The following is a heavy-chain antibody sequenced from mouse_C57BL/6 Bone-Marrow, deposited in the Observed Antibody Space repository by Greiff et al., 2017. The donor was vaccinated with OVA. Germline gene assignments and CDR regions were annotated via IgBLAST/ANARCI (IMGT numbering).Heavy chain of an antibody. V-gene: IGHV5-17*01. Sequence: EVMLVESGGGLVKPGGSLKLSCAASGFTFSDYGMHWVRQAPEKGLEWVAYISSGSSTIYYADTVKGRFTISRDNAKNTLCLQMTSLRSEDTAMYYCARGRRDYVDYWGQGTTLTVSS. D-gene: IGHD1-2*01. CDR3: ARGRRDYVDY. J-gene: IGHJ2*01. CDR2: ISSGSSTI. CDR1: GFTFSDYG.